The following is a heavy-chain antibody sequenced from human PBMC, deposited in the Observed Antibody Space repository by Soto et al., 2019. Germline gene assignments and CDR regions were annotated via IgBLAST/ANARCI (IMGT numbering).Heavy chain of an antibody. D-gene: IGHD5-12*01. Sequence: EVQLVQSGAEVKKPGESLKISCKGSGYSFSTYWVAWVRQMPGKGLEWMGIIYPGDSDTRYSPSFQGQVTISADKSISTAYLQWSSLKASDTAMYYCARPPTSGWMATTPRGYFVYWGQGTLVTVSS. CDR2: IYPGDSDT. CDR3: ARPPTSGWMATTPRGYFVY. J-gene: IGHJ4*02. V-gene: IGHV5-51*01. CDR1: GYSFSTYW.